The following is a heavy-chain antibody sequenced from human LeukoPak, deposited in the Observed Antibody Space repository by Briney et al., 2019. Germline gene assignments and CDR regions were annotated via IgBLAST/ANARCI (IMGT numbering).Heavy chain of an antibody. CDR2: MNPNSGNT. D-gene: IGHD3-10*01. J-gene: IGHJ4*02. CDR3: ASWHHGSGSYHDY. V-gene: IGHV1-8*03. Sequence: GASVKVSCKASGYTFTSYDINWVRQATGQGLEWMGWMNPNSGNTGYAQKFQGRVTITRNTSISTAYMELSSLRSEDTAVYYCASWHHGSGSYHDYWGQGTLVTVSS. CDR1: GYTFTSYD.